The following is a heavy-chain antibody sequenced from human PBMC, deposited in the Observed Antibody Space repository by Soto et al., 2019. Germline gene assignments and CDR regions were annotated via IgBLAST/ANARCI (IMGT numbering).Heavy chain of an antibody. D-gene: IGHD3-10*01. J-gene: IGHJ4*02. Sequence: QVQVVESGGGVVQPGRSLRLSCAASGFTFSNYGMHWVRQAPGKGLDWVAGISYDGSIEYYSESVKSRFTMSRDNSENTVYLQMNSLRTEDTAVYFCGRDWVWFGAHPIDNWGQGTLVTVSS. V-gene: IGHV3-30*03. CDR2: ISYDGSIE. CDR1: GFTFSNYG. CDR3: GRDWVWFGAHPIDN.